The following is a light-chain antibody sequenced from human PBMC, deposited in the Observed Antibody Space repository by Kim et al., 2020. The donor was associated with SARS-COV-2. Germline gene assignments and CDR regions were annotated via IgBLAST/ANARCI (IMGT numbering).Light chain of an antibody. CDR2: GAS. V-gene: IGKV3-20*01. Sequence: DIVLTQSPGTLSLSPGERATLSCRASQSVRSSYLAWYQQKHGQAPRLLIYGASSRATGIPDRFSGSGSGTDFTLTISRLEPEDFAVYYCQQYGSSFGQGTRLEIK. CDR1: QSVRSSY. J-gene: IGKJ5*01. CDR3: QQYGSS.